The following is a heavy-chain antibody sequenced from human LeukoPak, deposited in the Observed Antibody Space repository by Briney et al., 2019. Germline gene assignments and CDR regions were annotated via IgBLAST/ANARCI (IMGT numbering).Heavy chain of an antibody. J-gene: IGHJ3*02. Sequence: PSETLSFTCAVYGGSFSGYYWSWIRQPPGKGLEWIGEINHSGSTNYNPSLKSRVTISVDTSKNQFSLKLSSVTAADTAVYYCARVFTIFYHKRAFDIWGQGTMVTVSS. CDR3: ARVFTIFYHKRAFDI. V-gene: IGHV4-34*01. CDR2: INHSGST. D-gene: IGHD3-9*01. CDR1: GGSFSGYY.